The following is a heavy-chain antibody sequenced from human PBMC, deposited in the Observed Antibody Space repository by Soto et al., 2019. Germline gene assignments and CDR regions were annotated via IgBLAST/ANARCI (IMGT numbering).Heavy chain of an antibody. CDR2: IYYSGST. J-gene: IGHJ3*02. D-gene: IGHD3-10*01. CDR3: ARFYMVRGVMGAFDI. Sequence: SETLSLTCTFSGGSISSGGYYWSWIRQHPGKGLEWIGYIYYSGSTYYNPSLKSRVTISVDTSKNQFSLKLSSVTAADTAVYYCARFYMVRGVMGAFDIWGQGTMVTVSS. V-gene: IGHV4-31*03. CDR1: GGSISSGGYY.